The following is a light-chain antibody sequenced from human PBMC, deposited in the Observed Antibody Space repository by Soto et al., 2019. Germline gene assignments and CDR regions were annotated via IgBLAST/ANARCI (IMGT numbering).Light chain of an antibody. V-gene: IGKV1-9*01. CDR2: AVA. J-gene: IGKJ4*01. CDR1: KGLSSY. CDR3: QQDNSVPTRT. Sequence: DIQLTQSPSFLSASVGDRVSITCRASKGLSSYLAWYQRRPGKAPKLLIYAVATLQGGVPSRFSGSGSGAECTLTISSLQRENFATYYCQQDNSVPTRTVGGGTKVDIK.